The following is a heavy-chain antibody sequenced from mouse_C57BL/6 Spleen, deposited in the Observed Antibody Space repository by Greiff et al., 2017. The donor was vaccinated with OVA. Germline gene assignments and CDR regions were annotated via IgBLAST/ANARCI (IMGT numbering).Heavy chain of an antibody. CDR2: FYPGSGSI. V-gene: IGHV1-62-2*01. D-gene: IGHD2-3*01. J-gene: IGHJ3*01. CDR3: ARHEDLTGDRIYDGYSWFAY. CDR1: GYTFTEYT. Sequence: VQLQQSGAELVKPGASVKLSCKASGYTFTEYTIHWVKQRSGQGLEWIGWFYPGSGSIKYNEKFKDKATLTADESSSTVYMELSRLTSEDAAVYFCARHEDLTGDRIYDGYSWFAYWGQGTLVTVSA.